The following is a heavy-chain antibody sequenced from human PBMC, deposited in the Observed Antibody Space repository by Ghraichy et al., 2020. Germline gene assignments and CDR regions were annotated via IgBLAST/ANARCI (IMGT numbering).Heavy chain of an antibody. CDR3: AAASVVPAAIVGWFDP. D-gene: IGHD2-2*01. CDR1: GFTFSSYS. CDR2: ISSSSSYI. Sequence: GGSLRLSCAASGFTFSSYSMNWVRQAPGKGLEWVSSISSSSSYIYYADSVKGRFTISRDNAKNSLYLQMNSLRAEDTAVYYCAAASVVPAAIVGWFDPWGQGTLVTVSS. V-gene: IGHV3-21*01. J-gene: IGHJ5*02.